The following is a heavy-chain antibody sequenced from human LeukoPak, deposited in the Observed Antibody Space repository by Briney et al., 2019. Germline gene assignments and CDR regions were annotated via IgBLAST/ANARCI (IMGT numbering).Heavy chain of an antibody. V-gene: IGHV3-23*01. J-gene: IGHJ6*03. CDR1: GFTFSSYS. CDR3: AKMAVRGVITNYCYYYYMDV. Sequence: GGSLRLSCAASGFTFSSYSMNWVRQAPGKGLEWGSAISGSGGSTYYADSVKGRFTISRDNSKNTLYQQMNSLRAEDTAVYYCAKMAVRGVITNYCYYYYMDVWGKGTTVTVSS. CDR2: ISGSGGST. D-gene: IGHD3-10*01.